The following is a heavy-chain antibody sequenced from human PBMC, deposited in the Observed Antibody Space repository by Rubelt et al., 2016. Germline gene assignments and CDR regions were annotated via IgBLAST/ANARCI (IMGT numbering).Heavy chain of an antibody. V-gene: IGHV1-3*01. CDR2: INAGNGNT. Sequence: QVQLVQSGAEVKKPGASVKVSCKASGYTFTSYAMHWVRQAPGQRLEWMGWINAGNGNTKYSQKFQVRVTITRDTSASTASMELSSLRSEDTAVYYCARSKDTAMVTDADWYFDLWGRGTLVTVSS. CDR3: ARSKDTAMVTDADWYFDL. D-gene: IGHD5-18*01. J-gene: IGHJ2*01. CDR1: GYTFTSYA.